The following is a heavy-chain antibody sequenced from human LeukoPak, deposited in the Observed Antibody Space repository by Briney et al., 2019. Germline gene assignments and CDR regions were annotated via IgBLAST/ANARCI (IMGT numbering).Heavy chain of an antibody. CDR3: ARVNTVHAYVWGSYRDYFDY. CDR1: GFTFSSYW. CDR2: INQDGSEK. D-gene: IGHD3-16*02. J-gene: IGHJ4*02. Sequence: PGGSLRRSCAASGFTFSSYWMSWVRQAPGKGLESVANINQDGSEKYYVDSVKGRFTISRDNAKNSLYLQMNSLRAEDTAVYYCARVNTVHAYVWGSYRDYFDYWGQGTLVTVSS. V-gene: IGHV3-7*01.